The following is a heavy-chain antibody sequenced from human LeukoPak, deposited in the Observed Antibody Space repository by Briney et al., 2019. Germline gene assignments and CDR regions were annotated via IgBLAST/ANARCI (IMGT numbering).Heavy chain of an antibody. CDR3: ARGLGKTGTIVDY. Sequence: ASVKVSCKASGGTFSSYAISWVRQAPGQGLEWMGWMNPNSGNTGYAQKFQGRVTITRNTSISTAYMELSSLRSEDTAVYYCARGLGKTGTIVDYWGQGTLVTVSS. CDR2: MNPNSGNT. J-gene: IGHJ4*02. D-gene: IGHD1/OR15-1a*01. V-gene: IGHV1-8*03. CDR1: GGTFSSYA.